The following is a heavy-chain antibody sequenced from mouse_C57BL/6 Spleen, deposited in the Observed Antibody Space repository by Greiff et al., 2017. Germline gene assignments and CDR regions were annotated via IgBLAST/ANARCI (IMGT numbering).Heavy chain of an antibody. Sequence: VQLQQSGAELVKPGASVKISCKASGYAFSSYWMNWVKQRPGKGLEWIGQIYPGDGDTNYNGKFKGKATLTADKSSSTAYMQLSSLTSEDSAVYFCARECYDGYSDYWGQGTTLTVSS. CDR1: GYAFSSYW. CDR2: IYPGDGDT. J-gene: IGHJ2*01. CDR3: ARECYDGYSDY. D-gene: IGHD2-3*01. V-gene: IGHV1-80*01.